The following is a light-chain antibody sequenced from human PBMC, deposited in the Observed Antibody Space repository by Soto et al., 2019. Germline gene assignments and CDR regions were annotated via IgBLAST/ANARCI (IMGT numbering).Light chain of an antibody. CDR2: DTS. V-gene: IGKV3-11*01. CDR3: QHRRDSPPG. Sequence: EIVLKQSPATLSLSPGETATLSCRASPGVDRYLAWYQQKVRQSPRLIIYDTSNRATGVPARFSGSGYGTDFTLTITSLQPEDYALYFCQHRRDSPPGFGPGTRVEIK. CDR1: PGVDRY. J-gene: IGKJ3*01.